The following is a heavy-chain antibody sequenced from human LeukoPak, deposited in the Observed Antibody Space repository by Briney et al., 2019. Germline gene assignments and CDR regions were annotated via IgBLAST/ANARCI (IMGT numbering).Heavy chain of an antibody. CDR2: IFPGDSGT. D-gene: IGHD2/OR15-2a*01. CDR1: GYGFTTYW. Sequence: GGSLKISCRGAGYGFTTYWIAWVRQTPTKGLEWMATIFPGDSGTRYSPSFQGQATISADSSISTAYLQWSSLKVSDTATYYCARGIIGYFYYMDVWGEGTTVIVSS. V-gene: IGHV5-51*01. CDR3: ARGIIGYFYYMDV. J-gene: IGHJ6*03.